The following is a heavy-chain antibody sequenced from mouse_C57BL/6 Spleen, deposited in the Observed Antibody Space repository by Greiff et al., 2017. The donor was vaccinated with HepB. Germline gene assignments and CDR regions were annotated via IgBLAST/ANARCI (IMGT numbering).Heavy chain of an antibody. CDR1: GFTFSSYA. Sequence: EVQVVESGGGLVKPGGSLKLSCAASGFTFSSYAMSWVRQTPEKRLEWVATISDGGSYTYYPDNIKGRFTISRDNAKNTPYLQLSHLKSEDTAMYYGARGPRRSPFAYWGQGTLVTVSA. CDR2: ISDGGSYT. CDR3: ARGPRRSPFAY. V-gene: IGHV5-4*01. J-gene: IGHJ3*01.